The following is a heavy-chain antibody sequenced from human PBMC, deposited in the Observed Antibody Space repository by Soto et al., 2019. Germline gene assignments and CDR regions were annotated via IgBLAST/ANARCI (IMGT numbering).Heavy chain of an antibody. CDR2: IIPMTRRT. J-gene: IGHJ4*02. V-gene: IGHV1-69*01. CDR1: GATSTNYG. D-gene: IGHD3-9*01. CDR3: ASWDYDVLTGYSYDD. Sequence: QVQLVQSGAEVKKPGSSVRVSGKAPGATSTNYGRAWVGQAPGQGLDWMGGIIPMTRRTNYAQKFQGRVTVTADASRTTAYMELRGLRSEDTAVYYCASWDYDVLTGYSYDDWGQGTLVTVSS.